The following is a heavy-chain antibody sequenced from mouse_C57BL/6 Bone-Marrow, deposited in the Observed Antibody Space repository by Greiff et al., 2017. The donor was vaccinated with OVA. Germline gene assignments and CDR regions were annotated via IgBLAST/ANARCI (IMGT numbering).Heavy chain of an antibody. V-gene: IGHV1-64*01. CDR3: ARLRCFYFDY. Sequence: QVQLQQPGAELVKPGASVKLSCKASGYTFTSYWMHWVKQRPGQGLEWIGMIHPNSGSTNYNEKFKSKATLTVDKSSSTAYMQLSSLTAEDSAVYYCARLRCFYFDYWGQGTTLTVSS. CDR1: GYTFTSYW. J-gene: IGHJ2*01. CDR2: IHPNSGST.